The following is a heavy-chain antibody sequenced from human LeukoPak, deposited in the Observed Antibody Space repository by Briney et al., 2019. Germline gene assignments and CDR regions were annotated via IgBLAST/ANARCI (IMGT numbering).Heavy chain of an antibody. CDR1: GFTLSAYW. CDR2: INSDGSST. CDR3: ARGGFGDTAMVKDY. Sequence: PGGSLRLSCAASGFTLSAYWMHWVRQAPGKGLIWVSRINSDGSSTSYVDSVKGRFTISRDNAKNTLYLQMNSLRAEDTAVYYCARGGFGDTAMVKDYWGKGTLVTVSS. J-gene: IGHJ4*02. D-gene: IGHD5-18*01. V-gene: IGHV3-74*01.